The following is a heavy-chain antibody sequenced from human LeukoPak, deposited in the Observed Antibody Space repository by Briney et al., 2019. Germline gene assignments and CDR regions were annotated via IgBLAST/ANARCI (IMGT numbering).Heavy chain of an antibody. CDR1: GFTFTNHG. Sequence: GGSLRISCAASGFTFTNHGMTWVRQAPGKGLEWVSAISGSGGSTYYADSVKGRFTISRDNSKNTLYLQMNSLRAEDTAVYYCAKDPRATVTTRFPGLPLSDYWGQGTLVTVSS. J-gene: IGHJ4*02. D-gene: IGHD4-17*01. CDR3: AKDPRATVTTRFPGLPLSDY. CDR2: ISGSGGST. V-gene: IGHV3-23*01.